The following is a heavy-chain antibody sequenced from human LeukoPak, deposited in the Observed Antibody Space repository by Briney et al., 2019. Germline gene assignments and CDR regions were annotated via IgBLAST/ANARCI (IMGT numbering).Heavy chain of an antibody. CDR3: AREDYDYVWGSYRFDY. D-gene: IGHD3-16*02. CDR2: IYTSGST. V-gene: IGHV4-4*07. Sequence: PSETLSLTCTVSGGSISSYYWSWIRQPAGKGLEWIGRIYTSGSTNYNPSLKSRVTMSVDTSKSQFSLKLSSVTAADTAVYYCAREDYDYVWGSYRFDYWGQGTLVTVSS. CDR1: GGSISSYY. J-gene: IGHJ4*02.